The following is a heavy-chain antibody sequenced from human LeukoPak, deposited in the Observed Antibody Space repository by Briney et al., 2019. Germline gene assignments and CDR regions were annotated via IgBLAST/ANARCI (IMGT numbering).Heavy chain of an antibody. Sequence: PGGSLRLSCAASGFTVSSNYMSWVRQAPGKGLEWVSVIYSGGSTYYADSVKGRFTISRDNSKNTLYLQMNSLRAEDTAVYYCAREDVVVPAAVYYFDYWGQGTLVTVSS. CDR2: IYSGGST. CDR1: GFTVSSNY. J-gene: IGHJ4*02. D-gene: IGHD2-2*01. CDR3: AREDVVVPAAVYYFDY. V-gene: IGHV3-66*01.